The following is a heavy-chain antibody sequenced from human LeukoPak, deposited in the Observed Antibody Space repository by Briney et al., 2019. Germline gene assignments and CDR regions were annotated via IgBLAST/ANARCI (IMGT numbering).Heavy chain of an antibody. D-gene: IGHD2-15*01. CDR2: ISSSSSTI. CDR3: ARPSESSFAGGFDI. J-gene: IGHJ3*02. V-gene: IGHV3-48*01. CDR1: GFIFSNYA. Sequence: PGGSLRLSCAASGFIFSNYAMHWVRQAPGKGLEWVSYISSSSSTIYYADSVKGRFTISRDNAKNSLYLQMNSLRAEDTAVYYCARPSESSFAGGFDIWGQGTMVTVSS.